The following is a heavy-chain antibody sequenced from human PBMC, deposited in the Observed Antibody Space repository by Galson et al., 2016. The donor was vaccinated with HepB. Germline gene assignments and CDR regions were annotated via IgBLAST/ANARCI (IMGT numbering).Heavy chain of an antibody. CDR1: GFTFGSYA. V-gene: IGHV3-33*01. CDR3: ARDASNYPENYFDY. D-gene: IGHD1-26*01. CDR2: IWFDDVNR. J-gene: IGHJ4*02. Sequence: SLRLSCAASGFTFGSYAMHWVRQAPGKGLEWVAVIWFDDVNRHYADSVKGRFTISKDDSKNTLYPHMNSLRAADTALYYCARDASNYPENYFDYWGQGTLVTVSS.